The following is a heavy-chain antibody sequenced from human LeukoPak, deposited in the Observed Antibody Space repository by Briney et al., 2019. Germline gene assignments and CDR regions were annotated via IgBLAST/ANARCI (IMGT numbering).Heavy chain of an antibody. J-gene: IGHJ4*02. CDR2: IYYSGST. CDR1: GGSIGSYY. V-gene: IGHV4-59*01. CDR3: ARDEVAGTYYFDN. D-gene: IGHD6-19*01. Sequence: SETLSLTCTVSGGSIGSYYWSWIRQPPGKGLEWIGYIYYSGSTSYNPSLKSRVTISIDTSKNQFSLNLNSVTAADTAFYFCARDEVAGTYYFDNWGQGTLVTVSS.